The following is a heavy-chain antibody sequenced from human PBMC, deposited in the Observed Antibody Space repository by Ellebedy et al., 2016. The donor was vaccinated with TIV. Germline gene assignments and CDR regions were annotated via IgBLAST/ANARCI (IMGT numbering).Heavy chain of an antibody. Sequence: PGGSLRLSCAASGFTFRSYAMSWVRQAPGQGLEWVSSISGSGGRTYYADSVKGRFTISRDTSKNTLHLQMNSLRAEDTAVYYCAKDIQYCSSTSCYPLAAFDIWGQGTMVTVSS. CDR1: GFTFRSYA. J-gene: IGHJ3*02. D-gene: IGHD2-2*01. CDR2: ISGSGGRT. CDR3: AKDIQYCSSTSCYPLAAFDI. V-gene: IGHV3-23*01.